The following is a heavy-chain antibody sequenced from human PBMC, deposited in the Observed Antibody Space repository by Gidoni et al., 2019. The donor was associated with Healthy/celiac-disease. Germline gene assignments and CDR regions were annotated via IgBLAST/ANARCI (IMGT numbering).Heavy chain of an antibody. V-gene: IGHV4-31*03. D-gene: IGHD3-16*02. Sequence: QVQLQESGPGLVKPSQTLSLTCTVSGGSVSSGGYYWSWLRQHPGKGLEWIGYIYYSGSTYYNPSLKSRVTISVDTSNNQFSLKMSSVTAADTAVYYCARGILRLGELSLSWFDPWGQGTLVTVSS. CDR3: ARGILRLGELSLSWFDP. CDR2: IYYSGST. J-gene: IGHJ5*02. CDR1: GGSVSSGGYY.